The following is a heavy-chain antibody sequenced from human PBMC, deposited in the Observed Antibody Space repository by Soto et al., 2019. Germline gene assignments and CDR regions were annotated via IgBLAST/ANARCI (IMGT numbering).Heavy chain of an antibody. V-gene: IGHV1-3*01. D-gene: IGHD2-2*01. Sequence: QVQLVQSGAEVKKPGASVKVSCKASGYTFATYAMHWVRQAPGQRLEWMGWTNAGNGNTKYSQKFQGRVTITRDTSASTAYMELSSLRSKDTAVYYCARASCWFVTDYWGQGPLVTVSS. CDR1: GYTFATYA. J-gene: IGHJ4*02. CDR3: ARASCWFVTDY. CDR2: TNAGNGNT.